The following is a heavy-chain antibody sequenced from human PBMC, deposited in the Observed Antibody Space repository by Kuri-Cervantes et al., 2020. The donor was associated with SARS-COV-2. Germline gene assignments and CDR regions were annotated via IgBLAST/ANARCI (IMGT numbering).Heavy chain of an antibody. CDR1: GGSISSHY. Sequence: ESLKISCTVSGGSISSHYWSWIRQPPGKGLEWIGYIYYSGSTNYNPSLKSRVTISVDTSKNQFSLKLSSVTAADTAVYYCARAETYYDFWSGLNYYYMDVWGKGTTVTVSS. CDR2: IYYSGST. CDR3: ARAETYYDFWSGLNYYYMDV. V-gene: IGHV4-59*11. D-gene: IGHD3-3*01. J-gene: IGHJ6*03.